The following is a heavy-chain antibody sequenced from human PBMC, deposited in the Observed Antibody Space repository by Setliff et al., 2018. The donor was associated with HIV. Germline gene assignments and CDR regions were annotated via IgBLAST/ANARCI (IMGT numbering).Heavy chain of an antibody. Sequence: VYGGSLSGHFWSWVRQPPGKGLEWIGEINDRGTSHYNPSFKSRVTLSVDTSENQFSLRLSSVTAADTAVYFCARGGTVSADFDSWGQGALVTVS. CDR3: ARGGTVSADFDS. V-gene: IGHV4-34*01. CDR1: GGSLSGHF. D-gene: IGHD6-19*01. CDR2: INDRGTS. J-gene: IGHJ4*02.